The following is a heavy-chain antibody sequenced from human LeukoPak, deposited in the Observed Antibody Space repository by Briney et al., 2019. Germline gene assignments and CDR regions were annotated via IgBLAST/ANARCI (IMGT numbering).Heavy chain of an antibody. CDR1: GFTFSSYG. CDR3: AKVGEQQLADY. Sequence: GGSLRLSCAASGFTFSSYGVHWVRQAPGKGLEWVAVISYDGSSKCYADSVKGRFTISRDNSKNTLYLQMNSLRGEDTAVYYCAKVGEQQLADYWGQGTLVTVSS. V-gene: IGHV3-30*18. J-gene: IGHJ4*02. CDR2: ISYDGSSK. D-gene: IGHD6-13*01.